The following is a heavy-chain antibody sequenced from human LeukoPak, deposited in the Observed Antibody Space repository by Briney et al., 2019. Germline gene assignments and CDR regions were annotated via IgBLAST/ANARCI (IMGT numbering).Heavy chain of an antibody. V-gene: IGHV4-38-2*02. CDR1: GYSISSGYY. Sequence: SETLSLTCAVSGYSISSGYYWGWIRQPPGKGLEWIGSIYHSGSTYYNPSLKSRVTISVDTSKNQFSLKLSSVTAADTAVYYCARDVTMVRGVLDMDTWGKGTTVTVSS. J-gene: IGHJ6*03. CDR3: ARDVTMVRGVLDMDT. CDR2: IYHSGST. D-gene: IGHD3-10*01.